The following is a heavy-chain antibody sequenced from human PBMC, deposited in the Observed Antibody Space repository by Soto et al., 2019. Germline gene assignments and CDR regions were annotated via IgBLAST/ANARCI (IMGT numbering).Heavy chain of an antibody. V-gene: IGHV4-59*01. CDR2: IYYSGST. CDR3: ARGYDFWSGYLGPSWFDP. CDR1: GGSISSYY. J-gene: IGHJ5*02. Sequence: QVQLQESGPGLVKPSETLSLTCTVSGGSISSYYWSWIRQPPGKGLEWIGYIYYSGSTNYNPSLKSRVTISVDTSKNQFSLKLSSVTAADTAVYYCARGYDFWSGYLGPSWFDPWGQGTLVTVSS. D-gene: IGHD3-3*01.